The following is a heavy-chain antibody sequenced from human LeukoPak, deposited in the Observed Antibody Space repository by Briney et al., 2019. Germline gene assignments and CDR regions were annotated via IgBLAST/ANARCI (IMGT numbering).Heavy chain of an antibody. CDR1: GYTFIGYY. Sequence: ASVKVSCKASGYTFIGYYMHWVRQAPGQGLEWMGWINPNSGGTNYAQKFQGRVTMTRDTSISTAYMELSRLRSDDTAVYYCARDAGYCSGGSCYTVDYFDYWGQGTLVTVSS. V-gene: IGHV1-2*02. D-gene: IGHD2-15*01. CDR2: INPNSGGT. CDR3: ARDAGYCSGGSCYTVDYFDY. J-gene: IGHJ4*02.